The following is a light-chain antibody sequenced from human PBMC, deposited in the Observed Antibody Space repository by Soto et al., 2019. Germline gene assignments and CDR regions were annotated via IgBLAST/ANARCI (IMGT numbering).Light chain of an antibody. CDR1: QTVRNNY. J-gene: IGKJ4*01. V-gene: IGKV3-11*01. CDR2: DAI. Sequence: EFVLTQSPGTLSLSPGERATLSCRASQTVRNNYLAWYQQKPGQAPRLLIYDAINRAAGIPARFSGSGSGTDFTLTISSLEPEDFGIYYCQQRSKWVTFGRGTKVDIK. CDR3: QQRSKWVT.